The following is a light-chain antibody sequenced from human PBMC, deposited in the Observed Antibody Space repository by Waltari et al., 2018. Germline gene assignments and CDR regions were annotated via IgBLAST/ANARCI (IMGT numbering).Light chain of an antibody. CDR3: CSYAGSYTFV. J-gene: IGLJ1*01. CDR1: SSDAGGSNV. CDR2: DVS. Sequence: QSALTQPRSVSGSPGQSVTISCTGTSSDAGGSNVVSWYQQHPGKAPQLMIYDVSKRPSGVPDRFSGSKSGNTASLTISGLQAEDEADYYCCSYAGSYTFVFGTGTKVTVL. V-gene: IGLV2-11*01.